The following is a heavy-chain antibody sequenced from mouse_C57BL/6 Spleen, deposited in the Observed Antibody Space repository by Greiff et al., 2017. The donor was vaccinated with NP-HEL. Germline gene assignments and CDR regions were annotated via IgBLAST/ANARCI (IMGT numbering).Heavy chain of an antibody. CDR2: ISYDGSN. Sequence: ESGPGLVKPSQSLSLTCSVTGYSITSGYYWNWIRQFPGNKLEWMGYISYDGSNNYNPSLKNRISITRDTSKNQFFLKLNSVTTEDTATYYCARRVYYGNYHYAMDYWGQGTSVTVSS. V-gene: IGHV3-6*01. J-gene: IGHJ4*01. CDR1: GYSITSGYY. CDR3: ARRVYYGNYHYAMDY. D-gene: IGHD2-1*01.